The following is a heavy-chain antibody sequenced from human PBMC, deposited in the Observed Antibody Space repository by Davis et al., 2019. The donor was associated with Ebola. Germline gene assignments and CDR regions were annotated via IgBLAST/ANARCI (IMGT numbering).Heavy chain of an antibody. V-gene: IGHV3-9*01. D-gene: IGHD2-15*01. CDR3: AKEVVVAGGFDY. J-gene: IGHJ4*02. CDR2: ISWNSGSI. CDR1: GFTFDDYA. Sequence: GGSLRLSCAASGFTFDDYAMHWVRQAPGKGLEWVSGISWNSGSIGYADSVKGRFTISRDNAKNSLYLQMNSLRAEDTALYYCAKEVVVAGGFDYWGQGTLVTVSS.